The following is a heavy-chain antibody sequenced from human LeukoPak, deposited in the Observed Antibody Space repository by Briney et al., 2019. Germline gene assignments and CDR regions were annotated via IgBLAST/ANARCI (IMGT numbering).Heavy chain of an antibody. CDR1: GFTFSSYA. CDR2: ITGRGGGT. V-gene: IGHV3-23*01. CDR3: AKKGIEEAGDWFDP. Sequence: PGGSLRLSCAASGFTFSSYAMSWVRQAPRKGLDWVSLITGRGGGTHYAESVKGRFTISRDNSKNTLYLQMNSLRAEDTDVYYCAKKGIEEAGDWFDPWGQGTLVTVSS. D-gene: IGHD6-13*01. J-gene: IGHJ5*02.